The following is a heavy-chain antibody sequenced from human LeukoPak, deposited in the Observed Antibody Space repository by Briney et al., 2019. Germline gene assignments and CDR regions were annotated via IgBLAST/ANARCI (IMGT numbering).Heavy chain of an antibody. CDR2: INSDGRST. J-gene: IGHJ6*03. D-gene: IGHD6-6*01. V-gene: IGHV3-74*01. Sequence: GGSLRLSCAASGFTFSSYAMSWVRQAPGKGLVWVSRINSDGRSTSYADSVKGRFTISRDNAKNTLYLQMNSLRAEDTAVYYCARETYSTSSGADYYYMDVWGKGTTVTVSS. CDR3: ARETYSTSSGADYYYMDV. CDR1: GFTFSSYA.